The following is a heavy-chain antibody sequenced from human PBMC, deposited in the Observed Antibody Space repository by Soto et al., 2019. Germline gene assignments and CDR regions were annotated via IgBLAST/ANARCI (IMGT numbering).Heavy chain of an antibody. Sequence: SETLSLTCTVSGGSISSGGYYWSWIRQHPGKGLEWIGYIYYSGSTYYNPPLKSRVTISVDTSKNQFSLKLSSVTAADTAVYYCARARYYDSSEWFDPWGQGTLVTVSS. CDR3: ARARYYDSSEWFDP. V-gene: IGHV4-31*03. CDR2: IYYSGST. D-gene: IGHD3-22*01. J-gene: IGHJ5*02. CDR1: GGSISSGGYY.